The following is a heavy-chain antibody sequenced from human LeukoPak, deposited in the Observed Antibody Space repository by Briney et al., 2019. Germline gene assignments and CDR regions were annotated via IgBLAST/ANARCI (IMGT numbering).Heavy chain of an antibody. V-gene: IGHV3-30*18. J-gene: IGHJ4*02. D-gene: IGHD3-22*01. CDR1: GFTFSSYG. Sequence: GGSLRLSCAASGFTFSSYGMHWVRQAPGKGLEWVAVIPYDGSNKDYADSVKGRFTISRDNSKNTLYLQMNSLRAEDTAVYYCAKDQDYDSSGAFDYWGQGSLVTVSS. CDR3: AKDQDYDSSGAFDY. CDR2: IPYDGSNK.